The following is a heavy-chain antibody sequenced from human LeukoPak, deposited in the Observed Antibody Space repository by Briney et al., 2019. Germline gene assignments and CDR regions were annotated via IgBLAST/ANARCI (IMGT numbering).Heavy chain of an antibody. CDR1: GGSISSGDYY. J-gene: IGHJ3*02. D-gene: IGHD4-17*01. CDR2: IYYSGST. CDR3: ARARETTVTTGAFDI. Sequence: SETLSLTCTVSGGSISSGDYYWSWIRQPPGKGLEWIGYIYYSGSTYYNPSLKSRVTISVDTSKNQFSLKLSSVTAADTAVYYCARARETTVTTGAFDIWGQGTTVTVSS. V-gene: IGHV4-30-4*01.